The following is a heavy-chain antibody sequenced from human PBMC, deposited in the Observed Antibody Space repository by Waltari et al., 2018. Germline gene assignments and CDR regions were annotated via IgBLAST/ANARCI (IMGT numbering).Heavy chain of an antibody. D-gene: IGHD3-10*01. CDR3: ARGVPYYYGSGSFDAFDI. CDR2: IIPILGIA. J-gene: IGHJ3*02. V-gene: IGHV1-69*02. Sequence: QVQLVQSGAEVKKPGSSVKVSCKASGGTFSSYTISWVRQAPGQGLEWMGRIIPILGIANYAQKFQGRVTITADKSTSTAYMELSSLRSEDTAVYYCARGVPYYYGSGSFDAFDIWGQGTMVTVSS. CDR1: GGTFSSYT.